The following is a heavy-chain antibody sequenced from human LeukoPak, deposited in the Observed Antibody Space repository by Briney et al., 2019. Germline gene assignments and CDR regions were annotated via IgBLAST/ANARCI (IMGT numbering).Heavy chain of an antibody. CDR2: IYYSGGT. CDR1: GGSISSYY. Sequence: SETLSLTCTVSGGSISSYYWSWIRQPPGKGLEWIGYIYYSGGTNYNPSLKSRVTISVDTSKNQFSLKLSSVTAADTAVYYCARVLDSSPRAAQDYWGQGTLVTVSS. J-gene: IGHJ4*02. CDR3: ARVLDSSPRAAQDY. V-gene: IGHV4-59*08. D-gene: IGHD6-13*01.